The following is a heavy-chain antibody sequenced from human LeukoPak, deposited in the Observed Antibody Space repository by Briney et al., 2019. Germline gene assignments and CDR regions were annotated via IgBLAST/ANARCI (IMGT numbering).Heavy chain of an antibody. Sequence: ASETLSLTCTVSGGSISSYYWSWIRQPPGKGLEWIGYIYYSGTTNYNPSLKSRVTISVDTSKNQFSLKLSSVTAADAAVYYCARGVYIAAAQYGYWGQGTLVTVSS. CDR2: IYYSGTT. CDR1: GGSISSYY. J-gene: IGHJ4*02. D-gene: IGHD6-13*01. CDR3: ARGVYIAAAQYGY. V-gene: IGHV4-59*01.